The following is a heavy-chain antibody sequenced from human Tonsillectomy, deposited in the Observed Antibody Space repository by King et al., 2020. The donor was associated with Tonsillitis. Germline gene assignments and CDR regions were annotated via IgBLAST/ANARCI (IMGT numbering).Heavy chain of an antibody. Sequence: VQLVESGGGLVQPGGSLRLSCAASGFTFSSYWMHWVRQAPGKGLLWVSRINSDGSSTTYADSVKGRFTISRDNPKHTLYLQMNSLRAEDTAVYYCASCDFWSGAAFDLWGQGTLVTVSS. CDR1: GFTFSSYW. V-gene: IGHV3-74*01. CDR2: INSDGSST. D-gene: IGHD3-3*01. J-gene: IGHJ3*01. CDR3: ASCDFWSGAAFDL.